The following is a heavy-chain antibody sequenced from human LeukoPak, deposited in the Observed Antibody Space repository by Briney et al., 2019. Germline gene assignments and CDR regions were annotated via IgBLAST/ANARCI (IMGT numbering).Heavy chain of an antibody. J-gene: IGHJ5*02. Sequence: GGSLRLSCAASGFTFSSYSMNWVRQAPGKGLEWVSYISSSSSTIYYADSVKGRFTISRDDAKNSLYLQMNSLRAEDTAVYYCAREEGRITGTTFDPWGQGTLVTVSS. CDR3: AREEGRITGTTFDP. CDR1: GFTFSSYS. CDR2: ISSSSSTI. D-gene: IGHD1-7*01. V-gene: IGHV3-48*04.